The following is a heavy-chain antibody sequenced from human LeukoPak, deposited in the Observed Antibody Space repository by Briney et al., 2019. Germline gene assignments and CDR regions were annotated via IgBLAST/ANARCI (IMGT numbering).Heavy chain of an antibody. CDR3: ARGGLRYFDWLRRNYFDY. J-gene: IGHJ4*02. V-gene: IGHV4-34*01. CDR2: INHSGST. Sequence: SETLSLTCAVYGGPFSGYYWSWIRQPPGKGLEWIGEINHSGSTNYNPSLKSRVTISVDTSKNQFSLKLSSVTAADTAVYYCARGGLRYFDWLRRNYFDYWGQGTLVTVSS. D-gene: IGHD3-9*01. CDR1: GGPFSGYY.